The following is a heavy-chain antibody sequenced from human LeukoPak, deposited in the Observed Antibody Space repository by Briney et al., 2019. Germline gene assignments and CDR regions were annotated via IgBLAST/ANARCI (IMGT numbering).Heavy chain of an antibody. D-gene: IGHD6-13*01. V-gene: IGHV3-7*03. Sequence: GGSLRLSCAASGFTFNNYWMNWVRQAPGKGLEWVANIKQDGSEKFYVDSVKGRFTISRDNAKNSLYLQMNTLRAEDTAVYYCASRIATAGSVDYWGQGTLVTVSS. CDR2: IKQDGSEK. CDR1: GFTFNNYW. J-gene: IGHJ4*02. CDR3: ASRIATAGSVDY.